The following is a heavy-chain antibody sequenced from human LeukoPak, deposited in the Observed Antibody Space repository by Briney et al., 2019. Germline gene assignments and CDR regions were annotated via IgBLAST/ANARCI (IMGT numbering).Heavy chain of an antibody. J-gene: IGHJ4*02. CDR1: GGSISSGGYY. Sequence: SETLSLTCTVSGGSISSGGYYWSWIRQHPGKGLEWIGYIYYSGSTYYNPSLKSRVTISVDTSKNQFSLKLSSVTAADTAVYYCARDSSSSGGGFDYWGQGTLVTVSS. D-gene: IGHD6-6*01. CDR2: IYYSGST. CDR3: ARDSSSSGGGFDY. V-gene: IGHV4-31*03.